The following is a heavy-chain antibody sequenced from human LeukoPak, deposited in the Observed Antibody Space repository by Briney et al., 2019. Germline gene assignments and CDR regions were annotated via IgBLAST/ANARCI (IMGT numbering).Heavy chain of an antibody. V-gene: IGHV3-48*03. D-gene: IGHD6-13*01. Sequence: HPGGSLRLSCAASGFTFSSYEMNWVRQAPGKGLEWISYISSSGSTIYYADSVKGRFTISRDNAKNSLYLQMNSLRAEDTAVYYCASSRGSWPDYFDYWGQGTLVTVSS. CDR3: ASSRGSWPDYFDY. J-gene: IGHJ4*02. CDR2: ISSSGSTI. CDR1: GFTFSSYE.